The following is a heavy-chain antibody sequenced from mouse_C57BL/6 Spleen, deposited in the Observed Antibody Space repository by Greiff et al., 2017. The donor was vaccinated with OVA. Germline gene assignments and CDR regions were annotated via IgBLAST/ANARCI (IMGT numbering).Heavy chain of an antibody. CDR3: ARQGEYAMDY. Sequence: DVHLVESGGDLVKPGGSLKLSCAASGFTFSSYGMSWVRQTPDKRLEWVATISSGGSYTYYPDSVKGRFTISRDNAKNTLYLQMSSLKSEDTAMYYCARQGEYAMDYRGQGTSVTVSS. J-gene: IGHJ4*01. CDR2: ISSGGSYT. CDR1: GFTFSSYG. V-gene: IGHV5-6*01.